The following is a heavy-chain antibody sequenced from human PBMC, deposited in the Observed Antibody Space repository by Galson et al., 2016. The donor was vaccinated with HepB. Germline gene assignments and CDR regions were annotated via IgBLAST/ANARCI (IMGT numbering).Heavy chain of an antibody. CDR3: ARLLRIDCTANSCYSGWFDP. Sequence: SETLSLTCTVSGGSLKSNTSYWSWIRQPPGRGLEWIGTIYYLGNTYYNPSLSSRLTMSVDKSNNNFSLKLTSVTAADTAVYSCARLLRIDCTANSCYSGWFDPWGRGTLVSVSS. CDR1: GGSLKSNTSY. J-gene: IGHJ5*01. V-gene: IGHV4-39*02. CDR2: IYYLGNT. D-gene: IGHD2-15*01.